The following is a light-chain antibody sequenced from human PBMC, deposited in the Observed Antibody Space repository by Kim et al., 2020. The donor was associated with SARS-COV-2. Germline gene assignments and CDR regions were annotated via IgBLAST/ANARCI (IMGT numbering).Light chain of an antibody. J-gene: IGLJ3*02. CDR3: CPFTMNVTWV. CDR2: DIP. V-gene: IGLV2-23*02. Sequence: QSALTQPASLSGSPGQSITISCSGTLSDVGTFSLISWYQQQPGKAPRLIIFDIPQRPSGISGRFSGSKSGNTASLTISDLQPDDEADYFCCPFTMNVTWVFGGGTQLTVL. CDR1: LSDVGTFSL.